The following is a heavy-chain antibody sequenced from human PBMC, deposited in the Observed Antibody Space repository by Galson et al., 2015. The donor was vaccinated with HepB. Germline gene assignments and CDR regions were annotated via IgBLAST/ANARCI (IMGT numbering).Heavy chain of an antibody. D-gene: IGHD5-12*01. CDR3: ARDVLDIVATGPPQYYFDY. J-gene: IGHJ4*02. Sequence: SVKVSCKASGGTFSSYAISWVRQAPGQGLEWMGGIIPIFGTANYAQKFQGRVTITADESTSTAYMELSSLRSEDTAVYYCARDVLDIVATGPPQYYFDYWGQGTLVTVSS. CDR2: IIPIFGTA. CDR1: GGTFSSYA. V-gene: IGHV1-69*13.